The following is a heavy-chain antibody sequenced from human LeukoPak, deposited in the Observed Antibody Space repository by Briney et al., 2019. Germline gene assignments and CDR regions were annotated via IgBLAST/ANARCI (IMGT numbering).Heavy chain of an antibody. D-gene: IGHD5-24*01. CDR1: GFTVSSTY. J-gene: IGHJ4*02. CDR3: ARGDRRDGYRFDY. Sequence: PGGSLRLPCVASGFTVSSTYMNWVRHAPGKGLEWVSVLYSDDTTYYADSVKGRFTISRDNSKNTLFLQMNSLRAEDTAVYYCARGDRRDGYRFDYWGQGILVTVSS. CDR2: LYSDDTT. V-gene: IGHV3-53*01.